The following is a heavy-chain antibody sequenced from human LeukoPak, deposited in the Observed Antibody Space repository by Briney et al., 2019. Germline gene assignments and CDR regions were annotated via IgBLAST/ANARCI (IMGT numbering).Heavy chain of an antibody. Sequence: ASVKVSCKASGYTFTGYHMHWVRQAPGQGLEWMGWISAYNGNTNYAQKLQGRVTMTTDTSTSTAYMELRSLRSDDTAVYYCARATTMVRGVIITNWFDPWGQGTLVTVSS. J-gene: IGHJ5*02. CDR1: GYTFTGYH. CDR2: ISAYNGNT. D-gene: IGHD3-10*01. CDR3: ARATTMVRGVIITNWFDP. V-gene: IGHV1-18*04.